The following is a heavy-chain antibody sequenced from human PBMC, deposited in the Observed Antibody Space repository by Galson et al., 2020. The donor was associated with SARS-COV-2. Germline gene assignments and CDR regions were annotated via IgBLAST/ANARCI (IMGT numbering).Heavy chain of an antibody. V-gene: IGHV3-30*03. J-gene: IGHJ4*02. Sequence: GESLKISCAASGFTFSSYCMHWVRQAPGKGLEWVAVISYDGSNKYYADSVKGRFTISRDNSKNTLYLQMNSLRAEDTAVYYCARASRDMITFGGVIAAFDYWGQGTLVTVSS. CDR1: GFTFSSYC. CDR2: ISYDGSNK. CDR3: ARASRDMITFGGVIAAFDY. D-gene: IGHD3-16*02.